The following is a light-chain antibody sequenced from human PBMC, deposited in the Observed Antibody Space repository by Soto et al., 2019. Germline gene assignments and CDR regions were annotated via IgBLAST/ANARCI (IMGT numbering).Light chain of an antibody. CDR2: KAS. J-gene: IGKJ4*01. V-gene: IGKV1-5*03. Sequence: DIQMTQSPSTLSASVGDKVTITCRASQSISIWLAWYQQKPGKAPKLLIYKASNLENGVPTRFSGSGSGTEFTLTISSLQSDDVATYYCQEYNTHFGGGTKVEIK. CDR3: QEYNTH. CDR1: QSISIW.